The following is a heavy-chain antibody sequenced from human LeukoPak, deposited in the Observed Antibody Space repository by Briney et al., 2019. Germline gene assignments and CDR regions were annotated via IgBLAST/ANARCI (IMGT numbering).Heavy chain of an antibody. D-gene: IGHD3-22*01. Sequence: GGSLRLSCVASGFTFSNFWMHWVRQAPGKGLVWVALIYGDGSFTRYADSVKGRFTISRDNAKNTVYLQMNSLRAEDTAVYYCAKEPHYDSSGYYFRYYYYYGMDVWGQGTTVTVSS. J-gene: IGHJ6*02. CDR3: AKEPHYDSSGYYFRYYYYYGMDV. CDR1: GFTFSNFW. CDR2: IYGDGSFT. V-gene: IGHV3-74*01.